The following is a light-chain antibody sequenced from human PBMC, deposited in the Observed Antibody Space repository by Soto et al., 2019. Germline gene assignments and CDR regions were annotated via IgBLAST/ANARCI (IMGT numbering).Light chain of an antibody. V-gene: IGLV1-44*01. Sequence: QLVLTQPPSASVTPGQRVTISCSGSSSNIGSNPVNWYQQLPGTAPKLLIYSNNQRPSGVPDRFSGSKSGTSASLAISGLQSEDEADYYCAAWDDSLNEVVFGGGTKVTVL. CDR3: AAWDDSLNEVV. J-gene: IGLJ2*01. CDR1: SSNIGSNP. CDR2: SNN.